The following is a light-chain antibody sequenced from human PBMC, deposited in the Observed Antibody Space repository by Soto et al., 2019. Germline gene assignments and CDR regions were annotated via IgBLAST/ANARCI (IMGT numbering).Light chain of an antibody. CDR1: QGISSY. CDR3: QQLNSYPRT. J-gene: IGKJ1*01. Sequence: DIQLTQSPSFLSASVGDRVTITCRASQGISSYLAWYQQKPGRAPNLLIYATSTLQSGVPSRFSGSKSGTESTLTINNLQPEDFATYYCQQLNSYPRTFGQGTKVEIK. CDR2: ATS. V-gene: IGKV1-9*01.